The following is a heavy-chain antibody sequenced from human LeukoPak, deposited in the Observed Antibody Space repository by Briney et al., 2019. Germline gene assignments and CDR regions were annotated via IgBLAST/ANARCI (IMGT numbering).Heavy chain of an antibody. J-gene: IGHJ4*02. CDR2: IKQDGSEK. D-gene: IGHD6-13*01. V-gene: IGHV3-7*04. CDR3: ARAYSTPDASPSDY. CDR1: GFTFSSYW. Sequence: PGGSLRLSCAASGFTFSSYWMSWVRQAPGKGLEWVANIKQDGSEKYYVDSVKGRFTISRDNAKNSLYLQMNSLRAEDTAVYYCARAYSTPDASPSDYWGQGTLVTVSS.